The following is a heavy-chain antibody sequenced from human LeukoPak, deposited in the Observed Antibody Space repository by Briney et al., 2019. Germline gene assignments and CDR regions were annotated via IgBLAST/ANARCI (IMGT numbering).Heavy chain of an antibody. Sequence: GGSLRLSCAASGFTFSTYVMNCFTQAPGKGLEWVSTISVGAEYIFYADSVKGRFTISRDDSNNALYLQMHSLRAEDTALYYCASGPPFLKYFEYWGQGTLVTVSS. CDR1: GFTFSTYV. V-gene: IGHV3-23*01. CDR2: ISVGAEYI. D-gene: IGHD3-3*01. J-gene: IGHJ4*02. CDR3: ASGPPFLKYFEY.